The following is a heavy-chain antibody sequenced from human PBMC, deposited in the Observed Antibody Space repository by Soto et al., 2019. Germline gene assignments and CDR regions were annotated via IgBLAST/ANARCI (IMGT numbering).Heavy chain of an antibody. CDR2: IYSAGST. CDR1: GLTVSSSY. D-gene: IGHD3-10*01. J-gene: IGHJ6*02. V-gene: IGHV3-53*01. Sequence: GGSLRLSCAASGLTVSSSYMSWVRQAPGKGLQWVSVIYSAGSTYYANSVKGRFTISRDISTNMVYLQMSSLTDEDTAVYYCAKDSPPLLLWFGELSPNPGMDVWGQGTTVTVSS. CDR3: AKDSPPLLLWFGELSPNPGMDV.